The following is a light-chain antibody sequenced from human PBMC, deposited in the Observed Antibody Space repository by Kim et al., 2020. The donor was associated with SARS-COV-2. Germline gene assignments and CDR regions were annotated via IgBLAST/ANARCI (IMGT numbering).Light chain of an antibody. CDR1: QAISNS. J-gene: IGKJ1*01. V-gene: IGKV1-27*01. CDR2: AAS. CDR3: QNYNGAPWT. Sequence: ASVGDRVTITCRASQAISNSVAWYQQRPGKVPQLLIYAASTLQSGVPSRFSGSGSGTDFALTISSLQPEDGATYYCQNYNGAPWTFGQGTKVDIK.